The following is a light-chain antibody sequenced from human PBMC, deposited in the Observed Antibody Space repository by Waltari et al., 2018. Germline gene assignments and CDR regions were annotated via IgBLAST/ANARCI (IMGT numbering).Light chain of an antibody. CDR2: WAS. J-gene: IGKJ4*01. V-gene: IGKV4-1*01. CDR3: QQYYRPPLT. CDR1: QTVLLTSNNRNN. Sequence: DIVMTQSPDTVAVSLGERATISCKSSQTVLLTSNNRNNLAWYQQKPGQPPQLLIYWASTRESGVPDRFSGSGSGTDFTLTISSLQAEDVAVYYCQQYYRPPLTFGGGTKVEIK.